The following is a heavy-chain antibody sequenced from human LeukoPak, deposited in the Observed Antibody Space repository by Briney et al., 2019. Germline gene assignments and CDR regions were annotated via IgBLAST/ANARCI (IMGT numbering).Heavy chain of an antibody. Sequence: SETLSLTCTVSGGPISSYYWSWIRQPPGKGLEWIGYIYYSGSTNYNPSLKSRVTISVDTSKNQFSLKLSSVTAADTAVYYCARAWRGSYSSGWYGLYYYYGMDVWGQGTTVTVSS. J-gene: IGHJ6*02. CDR2: IYYSGST. CDR3: ARAWRGSYSSGWYGLYYYYGMDV. V-gene: IGHV4-59*01. D-gene: IGHD6-19*01. CDR1: GGPISSYY.